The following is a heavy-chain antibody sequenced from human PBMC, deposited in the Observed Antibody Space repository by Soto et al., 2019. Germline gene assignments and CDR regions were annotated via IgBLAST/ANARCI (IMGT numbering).Heavy chain of an antibody. Sequence: ASVKVSCKASGYTFTSYGISWVRQAPGQGLEWMGWISAYNGNTNYAQKLQGRVTMTTDTSTSTAYMELRSLRSDDTAVYYCASGLAAAGTGYYGMDVWGQGTTVTVSS. CDR2: ISAYNGNT. CDR1: GYTFTSYG. J-gene: IGHJ6*02. D-gene: IGHD6-13*01. CDR3: ASGLAAAGTGYYGMDV. V-gene: IGHV1-18*01.